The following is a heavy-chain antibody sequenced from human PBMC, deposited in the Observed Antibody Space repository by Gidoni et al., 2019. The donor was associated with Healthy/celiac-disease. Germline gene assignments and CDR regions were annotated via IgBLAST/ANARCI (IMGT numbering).Heavy chain of an antibody. J-gene: IGHJ4*02. CDR1: GFTFSDYY. CDR2: ISSSSSYT. V-gene: IGHV3-11*06. CDR3: ARDKQWLAPPTDY. D-gene: IGHD6-19*01. Sequence: QVQRVESGGGLVKPGGSLRLSCSASGFTFSDYYMSWIRQAPGKGLEWVSYISSSSSYTNYADSVKGRFTISRDNAKNSLYLQMNSLRAEDTAVYYCARDKQWLAPPTDYWGQGTLVTVSS.